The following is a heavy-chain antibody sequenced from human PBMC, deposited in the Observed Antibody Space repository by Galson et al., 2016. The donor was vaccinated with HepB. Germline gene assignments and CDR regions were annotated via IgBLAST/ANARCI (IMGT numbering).Heavy chain of an antibody. D-gene: IGHD3-10*01. Sequence: QSGAEVKMPGEFLKISCKGSGYRFKTYWIGWVRQRPGKGLEWMGTIYPGDPDTIYSPSFQGQVTISADKSISTAYLQWSSLRAEDTALYYCAKDHGYFGSGSHHYWGQGTLVTVSS. CDR3: AKDHGYFGSGSHHY. CDR2: IYPGDPDT. CDR1: GYRFKTYW. V-gene: IGHV5-51*01. J-gene: IGHJ4*02.